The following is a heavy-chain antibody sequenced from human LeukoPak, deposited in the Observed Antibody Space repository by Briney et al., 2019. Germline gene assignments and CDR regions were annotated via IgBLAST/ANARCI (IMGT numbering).Heavy chain of an antibody. J-gene: IGHJ5*02. D-gene: IGHD4-11*01. CDR3: ARDGNWWPFPRIRGEMTTVIHGEDWFDP. CDR1: GFTFSTYW. Sequence: GSLRLSCAASGFTFSTYWMSWVRQAPGKGLEWVANIKQDGSEKYYVDSVKGRFTISRDNAKNSLYLQMNSLRAEDTAVYYCARDGNWWPFPRIRGEMTTVIHGEDWFDPWGQGTLVTVSS. V-gene: IGHV3-7*01. CDR2: IKQDGSEK.